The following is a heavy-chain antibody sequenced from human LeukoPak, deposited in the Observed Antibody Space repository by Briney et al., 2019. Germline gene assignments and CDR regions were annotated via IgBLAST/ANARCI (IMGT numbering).Heavy chain of an antibody. CDR2: ISWDRNSM. J-gene: IGHJ3*02. V-gene: IGHV3-9*01. CDR3: AKDQYSGASGGVDI. Sequence: GRSLRLSCAASGFIFDDYALHWVRQAPGKGLDWVSGISWDRNSMGYANSVKSRFTISRDNAKDIIYLQMNSLRAEDTALYYCAKDQYSGASGGVDIGGQGTMVTVS. CDR1: GFIFDDYA. D-gene: IGHD5-12*01.